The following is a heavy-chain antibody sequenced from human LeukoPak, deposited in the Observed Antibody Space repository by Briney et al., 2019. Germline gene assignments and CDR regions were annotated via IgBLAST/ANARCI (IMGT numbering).Heavy chain of an antibody. CDR2: IKDDGSDK. CDR3: VSFYAR. D-gene: IGHD2/OR15-2a*01. V-gene: IGHV3-7*01. Sequence: GGSLRLSCAASGFTFSNSWMSWVRHAPGKGLEWVAEIKDDGSDKYYVGSVKGRFTISRDNAKNSAYLQMNSLRAEDTAVYYCVSFYARWGQGTLVTVSS. J-gene: IGHJ4*02. CDR1: GFTFSNSW.